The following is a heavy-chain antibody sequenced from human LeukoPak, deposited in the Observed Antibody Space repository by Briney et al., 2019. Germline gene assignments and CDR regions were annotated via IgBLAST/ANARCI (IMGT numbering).Heavy chain of an antibody. CDR2: INPNSGGT. CDR3: ARVKGRYFAYYFDH. Sequence: ASVKVSCKASGYTFTGYCMHWVRQAPGQGLEWMGWINPNSGGTNYAQKFQGRVTMTRDTSISTAYMELSRLRSDDTAVYYCARVKGRYFAYYFDHWGQGTLVTVSS. D-gene: IGHD3-9*01. CDR1: GYTFTGYC. J-gene: IGHJ4*02. V-gene: IGHV1-2*02.